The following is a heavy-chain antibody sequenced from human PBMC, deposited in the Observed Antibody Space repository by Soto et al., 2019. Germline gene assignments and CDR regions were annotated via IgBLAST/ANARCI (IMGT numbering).Heavy chain of an antibody. Sequence: SETLSLTCTVSGGSISSGGYFWSWVRQHPGKGLEWIGNIYYSGRTYYNPSLKSRVTISVDTSKNQSSLNLSSVTAADTAVYYCARFAKEENPKVGSWYYFDYWGQGTRVTVSS. D-gene: IGHD6-13*01. J-gene: IGHJ4*02. V-gene: IGHV4-31*03. CDR3: ARFAKEENPKVGSWYYFDY. CDR2: IYYSGRT. CDR1: GGSISSGGYF.